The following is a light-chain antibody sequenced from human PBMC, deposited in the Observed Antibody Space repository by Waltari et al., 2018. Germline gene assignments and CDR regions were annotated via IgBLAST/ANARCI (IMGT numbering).Light chain of an antibody. CDR3: MQARQTPWT. CDR2: LVS. Sequence: DIVMTQSPISLSVTPGEPASISCRSSQSLLHSSGNTFLDWDLQKPGQSPQLLIYLVSNRASGVPDRFSGSGSGTDFTLKISRVEAEDVGVYFCMQARQTPWTFGQGTKVEIK. CDR1: QSLLHSSGNTF. V-gene: IGKV2-28*01. J-gene: IGKJ1*01.